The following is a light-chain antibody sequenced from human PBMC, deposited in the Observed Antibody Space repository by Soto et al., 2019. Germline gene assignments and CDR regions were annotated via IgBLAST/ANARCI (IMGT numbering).Light chain of an antibody. J-gene: IGLJ1*01. CDR1: SGDIGSYNR. CDR2: EVT. CDR3: RSYTNISTRACV. V-gene: IGLV2-14*01. Sequence: QSVLTQPASVSGSPGQSITISCTGTSGDIGSYNRVSWYQQHPGKAPKLIIYEVTDRPSGVSNRFSCSKSGNTASLTTSRLQAEDEPEYYGRSYTNISTRACVFRTGTKVTVL.